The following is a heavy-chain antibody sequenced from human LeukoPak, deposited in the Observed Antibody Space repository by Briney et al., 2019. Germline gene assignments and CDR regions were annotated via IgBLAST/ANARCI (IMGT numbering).Heavy chain of an antibody. J-gene: IGHJ4*02. D-gene: IGHD1-26*01. Sequence: GGSLRLSCAASGFTFTSYAMSWVRQAPGKGLEWVSGISGSGGSTYYADSVKGRFTISRDNSKKTLNLQMNSLRAEDMAVYYCAKRYSGSYNAVDFWGQGTLVTVSS. CDR3: AKRYSGSYNAVDF. CDR2: ISGSGGST. V-gene: IGHV3-23*01. CDR1: GFTFTSYA.